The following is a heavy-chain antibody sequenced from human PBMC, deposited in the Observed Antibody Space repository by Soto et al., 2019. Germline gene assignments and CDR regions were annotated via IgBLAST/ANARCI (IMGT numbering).Heavy chain of an antibody. CDR2: MNPNSGNT. CDR1: GYTFTSYD. J-gene: IGHJ3*01. CDR3: ARGIN. Sequence: QVQLVQSGAEVKRPGASVRVSCKASGYTFTSYDINWVRQATGQGLEWLGWMNPNSGNTGYAQKLQGRITLTRSTSTSTAYMELTILRSEDTAVYYCARGINWGQGTMVTVSS. V-gene: IGHV1-8*01.